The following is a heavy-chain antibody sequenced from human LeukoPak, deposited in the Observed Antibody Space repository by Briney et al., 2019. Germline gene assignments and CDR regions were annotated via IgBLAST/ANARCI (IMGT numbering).Heavy chain of an antibody. Sequence: ASVKVSCKASGYTFTTYGINWVRQAPGQGLEWMGWISTYDGNTNYAQKLRGRVSMIRDTSTSTAYLELRSLRSDDTAVYYCAREGYGDPPPNYGMDVWGQGTTVTVSS. D-gene: IGHD4-17*01. CDR1: GYTFTTYG. J-gene: IGHJ6*02. CDR2: ISTYDGNT. V-gene: IGHV1-18*01. CDR3: AREGYGDPPPNYGMDV.